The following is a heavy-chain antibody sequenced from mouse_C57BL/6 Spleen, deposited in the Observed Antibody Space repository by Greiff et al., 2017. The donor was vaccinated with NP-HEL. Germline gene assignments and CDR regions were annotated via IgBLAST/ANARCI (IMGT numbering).Heavy chain of an antibody. CDR1: GYTFTSYW. CDR3: ARSEQWLRGFAY. Sequence: QVQLKQPGTELVKPGASVKLSCKASGYTFTSYWMHWVKQRPGQGLEWIGNINPSNGGTNYNEKFKSKATLTVDKSSSTAYMQLSSLTSEDSAVYYCARSEQWLRGFAYWGQGTLVTVSA. V-gene: IGHV1-53*01. CDR2: INPSNGGT. D-gene: IGHD2-2*01. J-gene: IGHJ3*01.